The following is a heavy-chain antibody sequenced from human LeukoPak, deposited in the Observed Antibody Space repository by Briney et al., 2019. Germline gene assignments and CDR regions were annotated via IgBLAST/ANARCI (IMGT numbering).Heavy chain of an antibody. CDR3: ARGAYGDYVYWYFDL. V-gene: IGHV3-21*01. CDR1: GFTFSSYS. Sequence: GGSLRLSCAASGFTFSSYSMNWVRQAPGKGLEWVSSISSSSSYIYYADSVKGRFTISRDNAKNSLYLQMNSLRAEDTAVYYCARGAYGDYVYWYFDLWGRGTLVTVSS. CDR2: ISSSSSYI. J-gene: IGHJ2*01. D-gene: IGHD4-17*01.